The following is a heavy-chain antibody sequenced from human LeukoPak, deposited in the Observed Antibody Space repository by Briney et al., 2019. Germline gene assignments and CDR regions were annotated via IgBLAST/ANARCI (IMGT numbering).Heavy chain of an antibody. CDR2: INPSGGST. CDR3: AADYYDGRGRTRGYYMDV. CDR1: GYTFTSYY. D-gene: IGHD3-22*01. V-gene: IGHV1-46*01. Sequence: GASVKVSCKASGYTFTSYYMHWVRQAPGQGLEWMGIINPSGGSTSYAQKFQGRVTITRDMSTSTAYMELSSLRSEDTAVYYCAADYYDGRGRTRGYYMDVWGKGTTVTVSS. J-gene: IGHJ6*03.